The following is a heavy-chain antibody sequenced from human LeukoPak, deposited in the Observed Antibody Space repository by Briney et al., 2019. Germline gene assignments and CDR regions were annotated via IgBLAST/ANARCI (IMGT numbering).Heavy chain of an antibody. CDR2: ISSSSSYI. V-gene: IGHV3-21*01. D-gene: IGHD1-26*01. Sequence: GGSLRLSCAASGFTFRSYSMNWVRQAPGKGLEWVSSISSSSSYIYYADSVKGRFTISRDNAKNSLYLQMNSLRAEDTAVYYCARDPKTPATASDYWGQGTLVTVSS. CDR3: ARDPKTPATASDY. CDR1: GFTFRSYS. J-gene: IGHJ4*02.